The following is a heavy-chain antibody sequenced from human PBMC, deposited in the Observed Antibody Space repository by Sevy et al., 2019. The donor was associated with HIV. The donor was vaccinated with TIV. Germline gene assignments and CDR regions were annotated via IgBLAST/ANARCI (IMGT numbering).Heavy chain of an antibody. J-gene: IGHJ4*02. CDR3: AKDEVRGVVIEKRGSFDY. CDR2: IRYDTTNK. CDR1: GFTFTTYG. V-gene: IGHV3-30*02. Sequence: GGSLRLSCTAFGFTFTTYGMHWVRQAPGKGLEWVAFIRYDTTNKYYADSVKGRFTISRDNSKNTLYLQMNSLRAEDTAVYYWAKDEVRGVVIEKRGSFDYWGQGTLVTVSS. D-gene: IGHD2-21*01.